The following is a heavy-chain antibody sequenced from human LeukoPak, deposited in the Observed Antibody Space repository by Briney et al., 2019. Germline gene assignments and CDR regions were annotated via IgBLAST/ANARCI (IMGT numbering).Heavy chain of an antibody. V-gene: IGHV1-18*01. J-gene: IGHJ3*02. CDR1: GYTFTSYG. Sequence: GASVKVSCKASGYTFTSYGISWVRQAPGQGLEWMGWISAYNGNTNYAQKLQGRVTMTTDTSTSTAYMELRSLRSDDTAVYYCARDVPSPHIVVVTATTDAFDIWGQGTMVTVSS. D-gene: IGHD2-21*02. CDR3: ARDVPSPHIVVVTATTDAFDI. CDR2: ISAYNGNT.